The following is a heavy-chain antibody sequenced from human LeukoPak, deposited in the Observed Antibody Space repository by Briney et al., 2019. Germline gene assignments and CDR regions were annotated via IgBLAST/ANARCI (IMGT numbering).Heavy chain of an antibody. V-gene: IGHV4-59*08. CDR1: GDSLTSHF. CDR2: VFHSGTT. Sequence: KPSETLSLTCNVSGDSLTSHFWSWIRQTPGKGLEWIGYVFHSGTTNYSSSLKSRVTISLDTSKKQFYLRLASVTAADTAVYYCARRMATVTDAFDIWGRGTMVSVSS. CDR3: ARRMATVTDAFDI. J-gene: IGHJ3*02. D-gene: IGHD5-24*01.